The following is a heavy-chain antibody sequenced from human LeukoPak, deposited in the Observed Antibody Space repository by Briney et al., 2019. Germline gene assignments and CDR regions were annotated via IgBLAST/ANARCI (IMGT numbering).Heavy chain of an antibody. J-gene: IGHJ6*03. Sequence: PGGSLRLSCAASGFTFSSYEMNWVRQAPGKGLEWVSYISSSGSTIYYADSVKGRFTISRDNAKNSLYLQMNSLRAEDTALYYCARDKYYGSGSYMDVWGKGTTVTVSS. CDR1: GFTFSSYE. CDR2: ISSSGSTI. V-gene: IGHV3-48*03. D-gene: IGHD3-10*01. CDR3: ARDKYYGSGSYMDV.